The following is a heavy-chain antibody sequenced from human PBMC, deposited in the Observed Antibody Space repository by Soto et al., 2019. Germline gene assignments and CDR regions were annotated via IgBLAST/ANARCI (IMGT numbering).Heavy chain of an antibody. V-gene: IGHV1-46*03. CDR2: INPSGGST. CDR3: ARDGRGAVAGYYFDY. J-gene: IGHJ4*02. D-gene: IGHD6-19*01. CDR1: ESTFTDYD. Sequence: ASVXVSCKASESTFTDYDMHWVRQAPGQGLEWMGIINPSGGSTSYAQKFQGRVTMTRDTSTSTVYMELSSLRSEDTAVYYCARDGRGAVAGYYFDYWGQGTLVTVSS.